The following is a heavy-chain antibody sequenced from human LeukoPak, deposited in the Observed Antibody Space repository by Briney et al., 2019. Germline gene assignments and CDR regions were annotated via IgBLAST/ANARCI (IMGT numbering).Heavy chain of an antibody. CDR2: ISYDGSNE. J-gene: IGHJ4*02. CDR1: GFTFSRYG. CDR3: AKDRVNYYDSSGYYYYFDY. Sequence: PGGSLRLSCAASGFTFSRYGMHWVRQAPGKGLEWVAVISYDGSNEYYADSVKGRFTISRDNSKNTLYLQMNSLRAEDTAVYYCAKDRVNYYDSSGYYYYFDYWGQGTLVTVSS. D-gene: IGHD3-22*01. V-gene: IGHV3-30*18.